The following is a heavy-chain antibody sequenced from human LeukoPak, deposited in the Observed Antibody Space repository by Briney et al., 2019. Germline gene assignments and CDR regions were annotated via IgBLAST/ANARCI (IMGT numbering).Heavy chain of an antibody. CDR3: ARGAVNSAFLDY. V-gene: IGHV3-53*01. D-gene: IGHD1-26*01. CDR1: GFTVSSNF. CDR2: IYSGGTT. Sequence: PGGSLRLSCAASGFTVSSNFMSCVRQAPGKGLKWVSVIYSGGTTYYADSVKGRFTISRDNSKNTLYLQMNSLRAEDTAVYYCARGAVNSAFLDYWGQGTLVTVSS. J-gene: IGHJ4*02.